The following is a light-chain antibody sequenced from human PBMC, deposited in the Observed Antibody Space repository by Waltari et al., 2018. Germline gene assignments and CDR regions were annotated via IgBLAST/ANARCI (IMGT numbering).Light chain of an antibody. Sequence: EMVLTQCPATLSLSPGERATLSCRASQSVCSYFAWYQQKPGQAPRLLIYDASTRATGIPARFSGSGSGTDFTLTISSLEPEDFAVYYCQQRSNWLYTFGQGTKLEIK. CDR3: QQRSNWLYT. V-gene: IGKV3-11*01. CDR2: DAS. CDR1: QSVCSY. J-gene: IGKJ2*01.